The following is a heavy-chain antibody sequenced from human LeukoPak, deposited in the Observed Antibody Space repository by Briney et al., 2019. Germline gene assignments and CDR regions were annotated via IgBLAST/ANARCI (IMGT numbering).Heavy chain of an antibody. V-gene: IGHV3-30*04. D-gene: IGHD6-19*01. Sequence: PGGSLRLSCAASGFTFSSYAMHWVRQAPGKGLEWVAVISYDGSNKYYADSVKGRFTISRDNSKNTLYLQMNSLRAEDTAVYYCAKDVGQWLVRWGWEYFDYWGQGTLVTVSS. CDR1: GFTFSSYA. CDR2: ISYDGSNK. J-gene: IGHJ4*02. CDR3: AKDVGQWLVRWGWEYFDY.